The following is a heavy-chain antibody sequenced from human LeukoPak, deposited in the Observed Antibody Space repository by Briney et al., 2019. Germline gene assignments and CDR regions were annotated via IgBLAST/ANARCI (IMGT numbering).Heavy chain of an antibody. D-gene: IGHD2-21*02. CDR1: GFTFTTYG. CDR2: ISFDGSNE. Sequence: GGSLRLSCAASGFTFTTYGMHWVRQAPGKGLGWVAVISFDGSNEYYADSVKGRFTISRDNSKNTLYLQMNSLRAEDTAVYYCARGRVVVTAQFRAGIDFWGQGTLVTVSS. V-gene: IGHV3-30*19. CDR3: ARGRVVVTAQFRAGIDF. J-gene: IGHJ4*02.